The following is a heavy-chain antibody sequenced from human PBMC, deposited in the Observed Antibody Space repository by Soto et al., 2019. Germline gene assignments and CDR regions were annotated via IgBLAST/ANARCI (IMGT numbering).Heavy chain of an antibody. CDR2: IYYSGST. V-gene: IGHV4-59*01. CDR1: GGSISSYY. J-gene: IGHJ4*02. Sequence: NPSETLSLTCTVSGGSISSYYWSWIRQPPGKGLEWIGYIYYSGSTNYNPSLKSRVTISVDTSKNQFSLKLSSVTAADTAVYYCARERGNYHFDYWGQGTLVTVSS. CDR3: ARERGNYHFDY. D-gene: IGHD1-7*01.